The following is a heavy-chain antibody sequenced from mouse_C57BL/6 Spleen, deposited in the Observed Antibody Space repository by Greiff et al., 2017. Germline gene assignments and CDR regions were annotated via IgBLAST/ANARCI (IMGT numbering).Heavy chain of an antibody. Sequence: VQVVESGPELVKPGASVKISCKASGYTFTDYYINWVKQRPGQGLEWIGWIFPGSGSTYYNEKFKGKATLTVDKSSSTAYMLLSSLTSEDSAVYFCARSLTTVVAFDYWGQGTTLTVSS. CDR2: IFPGSGST. D-gene: IGHD1-1*01. J-gene: IGHJ2*01. CDR1: GYTFTDYY. CDR3: ARSLTTVVAFDY. V-gene: IGHV1-75*01.